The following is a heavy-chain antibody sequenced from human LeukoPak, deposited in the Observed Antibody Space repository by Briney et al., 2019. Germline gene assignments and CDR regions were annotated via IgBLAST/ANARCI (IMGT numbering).Heavy chain of an antibody. V-gene: IGHV4-39*01. Sequence: PSETLSLTCTVSGGSISSSSYYWGWIRQPPGKGLEWIGSIYYSGSTYYNPSLKSRVTISVDTSKNQFSLKLSSVTAADTAVYYCARLGLSHCSSTSCLDYWGQGTLVTVSS. CDR3: ARLGLSHCSSTSCLDY. CDR2: IYYSGST. J-gene: IGHJ4*02. D-gene: IGHD2-2*01. CDR1: GGSISSSSYY.